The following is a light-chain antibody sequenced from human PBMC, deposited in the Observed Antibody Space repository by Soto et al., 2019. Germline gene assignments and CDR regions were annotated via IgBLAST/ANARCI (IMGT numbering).Light chain of an antibody. CDR2: EAS. Sequence: DIQMTQSPSTLSASVGDRVTITCRASQNIDRWLAWYQQKPGRAPHLLIYEASTLESGVPSRFSGSGSGTEFTLTISSLQPDDFATYYRRHYYVYPISFGQGTRLEIK. V-gene: IGKV1-5*03. CDR1: QNIDRW. CDR3: RHYYVYPIS. J-gene: IGKJ5*01.